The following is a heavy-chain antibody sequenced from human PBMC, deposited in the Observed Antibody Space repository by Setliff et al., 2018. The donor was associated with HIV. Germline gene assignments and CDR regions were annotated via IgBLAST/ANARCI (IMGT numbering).Heavy chain of an antibody. J-gene: IGHJ1*01. V-gene: IGHV4-39*01. CDR3: ARHQIVVVTAYQTFQPFQH. CDR2: IYHSGST. CDR1: GGSISSGTYY. Sequence: SETLSLTCTVSGGSISSGTYYWSWVRQPAGKGLEWIGSIYHSGSTYYNPSLKSRGTISVDTSKNQFSLKLSSVTAADTAVYYCARHQIVVVTAYQTFQPFQHWGQGTLVTVSS. D-gene: IGHD2-21*02.